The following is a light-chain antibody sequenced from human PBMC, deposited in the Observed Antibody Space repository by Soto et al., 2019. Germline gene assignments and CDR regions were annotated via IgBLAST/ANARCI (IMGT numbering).Light chain of an antibody. CDR2: DAS. CDR1: QGVSYW. Sequence: EIQMTQSPSTLSASVGDRVTITCLASQGVSYWLAWYQQKPGKAPKLLVHDASTLLSGVPSRFSGSVSGTEFILTIAGLQPDDFATDYCQQYKGYPWTVGQGTKV. CDR3: QQYKGYPWT. J-gene: IGKJ1*01. V-gene: IGKV1-5*01.